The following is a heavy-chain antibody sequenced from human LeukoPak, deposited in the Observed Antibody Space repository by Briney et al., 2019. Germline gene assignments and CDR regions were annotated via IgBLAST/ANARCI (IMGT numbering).Heavy chain of an antibody. V-gene: IGHV3-7*03. CDR1: GFTFSNYW. Sequence: PGGSLRLSCAASGFTFSNYWMNWVRQAPGKGLEWVANIKQDGSEKYYVDSVKGRFTVSRDNSKNTLYLQMNSLRAEDTAVYYCAKDQNYDTRGSFDYWGQGTLVTVSS. CDR2: IKQDGSEK. J-gene: IGHJ4*02. D-gene: IGHD3-22*01. CDR3: AKDQNYDTRGSFDY.